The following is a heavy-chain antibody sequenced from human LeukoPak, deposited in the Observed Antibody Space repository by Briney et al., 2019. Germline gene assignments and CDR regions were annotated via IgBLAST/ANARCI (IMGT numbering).Heavy chain of an antibody. V-gene: IGHV3-9*01. Sequence: SGGSLRLSCAASGFTFDDYAMHWVRQVPGKGLEWVSGISWNSGSVGYADSVKGRFTISRDNAKNSLYLQMNSLRAEDTALYYCAKDPFYSSNWSLDHWGQGTLVTVSS. J-gene: IGHJ4*02. CDR1: GFTFDDYA. CDR3: AKDPFYSSNWSLDH. D-gene: IGHD6-13*01. CDR2: ISWNSGSV.